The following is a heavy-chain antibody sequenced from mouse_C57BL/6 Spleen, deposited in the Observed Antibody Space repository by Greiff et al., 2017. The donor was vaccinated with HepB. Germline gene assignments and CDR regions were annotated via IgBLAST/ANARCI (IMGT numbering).Heavy chain of an antibody. Sequence: QVQLQQPGAELVKPGASVKMSCKASGYTFTSYWITWVKQRPGQGLEWIGDIYPGSGSTNYNEKFKSKATLTVDTSSSTAYTQLSSLTSEDSAVYYCARGDDGYYQFYAMDYWGQGTSVTVSS. J-gene: IGHJ4*01. CDR1: GYTFTSYW. CDR3: ARGDDGYYQFYAMDY. CDR2: IYPGSGST. V-gene: IGHV1-55*01. D-gene: IGHD2-3*01.